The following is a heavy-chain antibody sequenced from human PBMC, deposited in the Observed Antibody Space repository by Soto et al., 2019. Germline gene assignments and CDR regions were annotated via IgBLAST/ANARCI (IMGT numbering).Heavy chain of an antibody. J-gene: IGHJ4*02. V-gene: IGHV1-69*13. Sequence: SVKVSCKASGGTFSSYAISWVRQAPGQGLEWMGGIIPIFGTANYAQKFQGRVTITADESTSTAYMELSSLRSEDTAVYYCARGGGHSSGWYRGAIDYWGQGTLVTVSS. D-gene: IGHD6-19*01. CDR1: GGTFSSYA. CDR3: ARGGGHSSGWYRGAIDY. CDR2: IIPIFGTA.